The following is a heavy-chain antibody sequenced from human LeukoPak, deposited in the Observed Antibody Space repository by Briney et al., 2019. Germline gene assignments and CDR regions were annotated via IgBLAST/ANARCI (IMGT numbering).Heavy chain of an antibody. J-gene: IGHJ4*02. V-gene: IGHV3-23*01. CDR3: AKGLSGTYPPAYFFDY. D-gene: IGHD1-26*01. CDR1: GFTFSSYA. CDR2: ISGSGGST. Sequence: GGSLRLSCAASGFTFSSYAMSWVRQAPGKGLEWVSAISGSGGSTYYADSVKGRFTISRDNSKNTPYLQMNSLRAEDTAVYYCAKGLSGTYPPAYFFDYWGQGTLVTVSS.